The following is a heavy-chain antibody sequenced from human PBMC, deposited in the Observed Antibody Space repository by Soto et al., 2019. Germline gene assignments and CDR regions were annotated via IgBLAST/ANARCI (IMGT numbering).Heavy chain of an antibody. CDR2: IDSDGSST. J-gene: IGHJ4*02. CDR3: ARDRTLFGTGSTYYFDY. CDR1: GFTFSTYW. V-gene: IGHV3-74*01. Sequence: PGGSLRLSCAASGFTFSTYWMHWVRQAPGKGLVWVSHIDSDGSSTTYADSVKGRFTISRDNSKNTLYLQMNSLRAEDTAVYYCARDRTLFGTGSTYYFDYWGQGTLVTVSS. D-gene: IGHD1-1*01.